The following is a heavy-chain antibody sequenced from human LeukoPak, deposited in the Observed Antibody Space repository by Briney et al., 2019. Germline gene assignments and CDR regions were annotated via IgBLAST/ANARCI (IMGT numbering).Heavy chain of an antibody. CDR3: ARFGAMVTTVDAFDI. CDR1: GFTFSSYA. Sequence: GGSLRLSCAASGFTFSSYAMSWVRQAPGKGLEWVSAISGSGGSTYYADSVKGRFTISRDNAKNSLYLQMNSLRAEDTAVYYCARFGAMVTTVDAFDIWGQGTMVTVSS. J-gene: IGHJ3*02. V-gene: IGHV3-23*01. CDR2: ISGSGGST. D-gene: IGHD4-17*01.